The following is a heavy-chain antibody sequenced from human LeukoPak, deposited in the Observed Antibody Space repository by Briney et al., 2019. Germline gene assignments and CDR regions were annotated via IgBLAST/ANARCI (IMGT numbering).Heavy chain of an antibody. CDR1: GFTFSSYA. V-gene: IGHV3-74*01. D-gene: IGHD6-13*01. CDR3: ARELSGSSSRHFDY. CDR2: INSDGNIT. J-gene: IGHJ4*02. Sequence: PGGSLRLSCAASGFTFSSYAMSWVRQAPGKGPVWVSRINSDGNITTYADSVKGRFAFSRDNAKNALYLEMSSLRAEDTAVYYCARELSGSSSRHFDYWGQGTLVTVSS.